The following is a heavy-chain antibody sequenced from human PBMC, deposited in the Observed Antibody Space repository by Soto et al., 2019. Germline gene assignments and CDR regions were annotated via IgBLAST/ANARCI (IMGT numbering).Heavy chain of an antibody. CDR3: AKAPISLDGSGYYFASFDY. CDR2: LSGSGSGS. CDR1: GFTFSRYA. D-gene: IGHD3-22*01. V-gene: IGHV3-23*01. J-gene: IGHJ4*01. Sequence: DVQLLESGGALVQLGGSLRLSCAASGFTFSRYAMNWVRQAPGKGLEWVSTLSGSGSGSYYPDSLRGRFTISRDNSKNTLYLQMINLRAEDTAVYYCAKAPISLDGSGYYFASFDYWGHGTRVTVSS.